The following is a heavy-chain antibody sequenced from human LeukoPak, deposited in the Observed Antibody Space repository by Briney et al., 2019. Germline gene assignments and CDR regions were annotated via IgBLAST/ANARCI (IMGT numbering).Heavy chain of an antibody. CDR3: ASSSLIAAAGTDYYYYYGMDV. D-gene: IGHD6-13*01. J-gene: IGHJ6*02. Sequence: GGSLRLSCAASGFTFSSYWMHWVRQAPGKGLAWVSRINSDGSSTSYADSVKGRFTISRDNAKNTLYLQMNSLRAEDTAVYYCASSSLIAAAGTDYYYYYGMDVWGQGTTVTVSS. CDR1: GFTFSSYW. CDR2: INSDGSST. V-gene: IGHV3-74*01.